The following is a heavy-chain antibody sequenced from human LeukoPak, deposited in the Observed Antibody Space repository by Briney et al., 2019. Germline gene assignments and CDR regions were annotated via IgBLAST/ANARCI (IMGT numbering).Heavy chain of an antibody. CDR3: ARHLPSSGWYPLDY. CDR2: IHYSGST. Sequence: PSETLSLTCTVSGGSITNYYWTWIRQPPGKGLEWIGYIHYSGSTNYNPSLKSRVTISVDTFKNQFSLKLSSVTAADTAVYYCARHLPSSGWYPLDYWGQGTVVTVSS. CDR1: GGSITNYY. V-gene: IGHV4-59*08. D-gene: IGHD6-19*01. J-gene: IGHJ4*02.